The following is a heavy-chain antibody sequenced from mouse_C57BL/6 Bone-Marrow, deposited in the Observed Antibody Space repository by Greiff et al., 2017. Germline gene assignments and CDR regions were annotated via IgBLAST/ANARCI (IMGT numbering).Heavy chain of an antibody. CDR1: GFTFSSYA. D-gene: IGHD1-1*01. Sequence: EVQRVESGEGLVKPGGSLKLSCAASGFTFSSYAMSWVRQTPEKRLEWVAYISSGGDYIYYADTVKGRFTISRDNARNTLYLQMSSLKSEDTAMYYCTRDTLDYYGSSYDYWGQGTTLTVSS. CDR2: ISSGGDYI. J-gene: IGHJ2*01. V-gene: IGHV5-9-1*02. CDR3: TRDTLDYYGSSYDY.